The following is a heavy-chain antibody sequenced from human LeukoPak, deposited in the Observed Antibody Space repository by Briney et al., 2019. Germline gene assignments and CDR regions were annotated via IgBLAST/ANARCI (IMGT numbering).Heavy chain of an antibody. D-gene: IGHD3-10*01. CDR2: MNPNGGNT. Sequence: ASVKVSCKASGYTFTSNDINWVREVTGQGLEWMGWMNPNGGNTGYAQKYQGRVTMTRNTSISTAYMELSSLRSEDTAVYYCARGSYYGSGSYHGGAGFDYWGQGTLVTVSS. CDR3: ARGSYYGSGSYHGGAGFDY. CDR1: GYTFTSND. V-gene: IGHV1-8*01. J-gene: IGHJ4*02.